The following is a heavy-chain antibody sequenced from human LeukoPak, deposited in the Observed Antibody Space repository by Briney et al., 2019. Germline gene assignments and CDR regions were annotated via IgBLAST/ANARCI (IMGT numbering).Heavy chain of an antibody. CDR1: GGTFSSYA. J-gene: IGHJ4*02. D-gene: IGHD2-2*01. CDR2: IIPIFGTA. CDR3: ARDCSSTSCYAGY. V-gene: IGHV1-69*05. Sequence: SVKVSCXASGGTFSSYAISWVRRAPGQGLEWMGRIIPIFGTANYAQKFQGRVTITTDESTSTAYMELSSLRSEDTAVYYSARDCSSTSCYAGYWGQGTLVTVSS.